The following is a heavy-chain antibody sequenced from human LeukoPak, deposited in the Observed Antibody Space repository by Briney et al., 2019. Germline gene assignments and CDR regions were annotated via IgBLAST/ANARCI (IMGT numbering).Heavy chain of an antibody. V-gene: IGHV4-34*01. D-gene: IGHD3-10*01. CDR1: GGSFSGYY. CDR3: ARRLMVRGVKFSIDY. CDR2: INHSGST. Sequence: SETLSLTCAVYGGSFSGYYWSWIRQPPGKGLEWIGEINHSGSTNYNPSLKSRVTISVDTSKNQSSLKLSSVTAADTAVYYCARRLMVRGVKFSIDYWGQGTLVTVSS. J-gene: IGHJ4*02.